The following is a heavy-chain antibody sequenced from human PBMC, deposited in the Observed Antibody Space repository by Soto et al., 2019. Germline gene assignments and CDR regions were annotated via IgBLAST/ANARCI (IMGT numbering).Heavy chain of an antibody. Sequence: PGGSLRLSCAASGFTFDDYAMHWVRQAPGKGLEWVSGISWNSGSIGHADSVKGRFTISRDNAKNSLYLQMNSLRAEDTALYYCAKDIFDCSSTSCYKVPWFDPWGQGTLVTVSS. J-gene: IGHJ5*02. CDR1: GFTFDDYA. CDR3: AKDIFDCSSTSCYKVPWFDP. V-gene: IGHV3-9*01. D-gene: IGHD2-2*02. CDR2: ISWNSGSI.